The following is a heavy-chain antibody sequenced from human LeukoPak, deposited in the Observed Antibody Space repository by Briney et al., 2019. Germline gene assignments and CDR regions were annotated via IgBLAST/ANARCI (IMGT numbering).Heavy chain of an antibody. D-gene: IGHD3-3*01. Sequence: GGSLRLSCAASGFTFSSYAMSWVRQAPGKGLEWVSAISGSGGSTYYADSEKGRFTISRNNSKNTLYLQMNSLRAEDTAVYYCAKAPMNYDFWSGYYFYWGQGTLVTVSS. J-gene: IGHJ4*02. CDR2: ISGSGGST. CDR3: AKAPMNYDFWSGYYFY. CDR1: GFTFSSYA. V-gene: IGHV3-23*01.